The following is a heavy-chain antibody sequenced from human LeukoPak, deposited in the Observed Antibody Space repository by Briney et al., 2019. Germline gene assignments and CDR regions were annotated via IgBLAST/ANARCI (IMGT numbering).Heavy chain of an antibody. V-gene: IGHV1-18*01. CDR2: ISAYNGNT. CDR1: GYTFTSYG. J-gene: IGHJ4*02. Sequence: ASVKVSCKASGYTFTSYGISWVRQAPGQGLEWMGWISAYNGNTNYAQKLQGRVTMTTDTSTSTAYMELRSLRSDDTAVYYCAREIGGEFIVGVLDYWGQGTLVTVSS. D-gene: IGHD1-26*01. CDR3: AREIGGEFIVGVLDY.